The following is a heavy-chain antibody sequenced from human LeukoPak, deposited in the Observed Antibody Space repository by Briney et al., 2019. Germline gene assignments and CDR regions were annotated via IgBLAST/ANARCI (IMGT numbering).Heavy chain of an antibody. J-gene: IGHJ6*02. Sequence: GGSLRLSCAASGFTFSSYSMNWVRQAPGKGLEWVSSISSSSSYIYYADSVKGRFTISRDNAKNSLYLQMNSLRAEDTAVYYCAREWNSSGWYGSYYYGMDVWGQGTTVTVS. CDR3: AREWNSSGWYGSYYYGMDV. D-gene: IGHD6-19*01. V-gene: IGHV3-21*01. CDR2: ISSSSSYI. CDR1: GFTFSSYS.